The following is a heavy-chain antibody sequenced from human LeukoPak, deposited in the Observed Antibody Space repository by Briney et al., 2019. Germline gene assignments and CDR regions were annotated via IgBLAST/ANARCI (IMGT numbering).Heavy chain of an antibody. CDR3: ARINYDILTGYYKEGPFDY. D-gene: IGHD3-9*01. Sequence: SGTLSLTCAVSGGSISSYYWSWIRQPPGKGLEWIGYIYYSGSTNYNPSLKSRVTISVDTSKNQFSLKLSSVTAADTAVYYCARINYDILTGYYKEGPFDYWGQGTLVTVSS. CDR2: IYYSGST. CDR1: GGSISSYY. V-gene: IGHV4-59*01. J-gene: IGHJ4*02.